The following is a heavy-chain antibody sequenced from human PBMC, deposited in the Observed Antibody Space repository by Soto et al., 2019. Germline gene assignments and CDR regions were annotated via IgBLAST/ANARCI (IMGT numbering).Heavy chain of an antibody. V-gene: IGHV1-3*01. Sequence: QVQLVQSGAEVRKPGASVNISCRASGFSFSDNLINWVRQAPGQSLEWMGWINPDTGNTRYSQTFQGRVTISRHSSASIAYVEVSDLTSDDTAVYYGARDILSVGPRANDAFDVWGQGTMVTVSS. CDR1: GFSFSDNL. J-gene: IGHJ3*01. D-gene: IGHD2-8*02. CDR2: INPDTGNT. CDR3: ARDILSVGPRANDAFDV.